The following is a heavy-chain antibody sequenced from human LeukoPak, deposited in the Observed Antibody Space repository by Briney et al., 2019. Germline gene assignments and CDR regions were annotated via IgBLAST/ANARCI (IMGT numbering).Heavy chain of an antibody. Sequence: GASVKVSCKASGYTFTGYYRHWVRQAPGQGLEWMGWINPNSGGTNYAKKFQVRVTMTRETSISTAYMELSRLKSDDTAVYYCARDLREGALDYWGQGTLVTVSS. J-gene: IGHJ4*02. CDR1: GYTFTGYY. CDR2: INPNSGGT. D-gene: IGHD1-26*01. V-gene: IGHV1-2*02. CDR3: ARDLREGALDY.